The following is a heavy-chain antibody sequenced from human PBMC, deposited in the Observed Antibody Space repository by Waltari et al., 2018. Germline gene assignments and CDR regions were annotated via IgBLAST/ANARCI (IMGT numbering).Heavy chain of an antibody. V-gene: IGHV1-69*12. CDR3: ARQSIAARMGYWYFDL. CDR2: IIPICGTA. J-gene: IGHJ2*01. CDR1: GGTFSSYA. D-gene: IGHD6-6*01. Sequence: QVQLVQSGAEVKKPGSSVKVSCKASGGTFSSYAISWVRQAHGQGLEWMGGIIPICGTANDAHKFQGRVTITADESTSTAYMELSSLRSEDTAVYYCARQSIAARMGYWYFDLWGRGTLVTVSS.